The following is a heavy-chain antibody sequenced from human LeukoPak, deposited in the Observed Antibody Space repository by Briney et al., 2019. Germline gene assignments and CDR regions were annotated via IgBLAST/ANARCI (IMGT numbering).Heavy chain of an antibody. CDR1: GFTVSSNY. V-gene: IGHV3-53*01. J-gene: IGHJ3*02. CDR3: ARAPTTFNFDAFDI. D-gene: IGHD1-14*01. Sequence: PGGSLRLSCAASGFTVSSNYMSWVRQAPGKGLEWVSVIYSGGSTYYADSVKGRFTISRDNSKNTLYLQMNSLRAEDTAVYYCARAPTTFNFDAFDIWGQGTMVTVSS. CDR2: IYSGGST.